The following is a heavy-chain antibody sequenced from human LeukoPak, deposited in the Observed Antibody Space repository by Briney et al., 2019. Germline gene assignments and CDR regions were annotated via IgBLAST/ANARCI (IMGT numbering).Heavy chain of an antibody. D-gene: IGHD2-2*03. CDR1: GFTFSSYW. J-gene: IGHJ4*02. Sequence: PGKSLRLSCAASGFTFSSYWMHWVRQAPGKGLVWVSRVNTDGRTTNYADSVRGRFTISRDNAENTLYLQMNSLRVEDTAVYYCSMDLSGAHDYWGQRSVVTVSS. CDR3: SMDLSGAHDY. CDR2: VNTDGRTT. V-gene: IGHV3-74*01.